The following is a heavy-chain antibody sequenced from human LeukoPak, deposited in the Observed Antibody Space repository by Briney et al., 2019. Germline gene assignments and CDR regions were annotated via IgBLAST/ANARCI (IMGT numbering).Heavy chain of an antibody. Sequence: GRSLRLSCAASGFTFRRYEMNWVRQAPGKGLEWVSYIASSGSKIHYADSVKGRFTNSRDNPKNSLYLEMNSLRAEDTAVYYCARANYYDISRYDYWGQDTLVTVLS. CDR3: ARANYYDISRYDY. D-gene: IGHD3-22*01. CDR2: IASSGSKI. CDR1: GFTFRRYE. V-gene: IGHV3-48*03. J-gene: IGHJ4*02.